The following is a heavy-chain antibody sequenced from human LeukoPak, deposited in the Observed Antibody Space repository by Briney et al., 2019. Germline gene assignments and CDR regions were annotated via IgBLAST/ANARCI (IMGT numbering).Heavy chain of an antibody. Sequence: GGSLRLSCAASGFTFSGSAMHWVRQASGKGLEWVGRIRSTANSYATAYAASVKGRFTISRDDSKNTAYLQMNSLKTEDTAVYYCTSPNCSSTSCYSLAFDIWGQGTMVTVSS. CDR2: IRSTANSYAT. D-gene: IGHD2-2*01. CDR1: GFTFSGSA. V-gene: IGHV3-73*01. J-gene: IGHJ3*02. CDR3: TSPNCSSTSCYSLAFDI.